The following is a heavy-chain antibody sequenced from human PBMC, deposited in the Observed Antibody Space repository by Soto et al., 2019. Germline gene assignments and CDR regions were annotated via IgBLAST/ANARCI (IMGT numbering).Heavy chain of an antibody. J-gene: IGHJ4*02. D-gene: IGHD5-12*01. Sequence: VQLVESGGGLVKPGGSLRLSCAASGFTFSSCTMNWVRQAPGKGLEWVSSISSSTGYTYYADSVKGRFTISRDNAKNSLYLQMNSLRAEDTAVYYCARDFRDGYYFDYWGQGTLVTVSS. CDR2: ISSSTGYT. V-gene: IGHV3-21*01. CDR1: GFTFSSCT. CDR3: ARDFRDGYYFDY.